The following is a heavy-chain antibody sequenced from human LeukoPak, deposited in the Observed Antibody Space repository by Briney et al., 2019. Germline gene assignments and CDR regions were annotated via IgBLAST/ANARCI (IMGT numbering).Heavy chain of an antibody. CDR2: IYPGDSDT. CDR1: GYSFTSYW. Sequence: GESLKISCKGSGYSFTSYWIGWVRQMPGKGLEWMGIIYPGDSDTRYSPSFQGQVTISADKSISTAYLQWSSLKASDTAMYYCARHSYYYDSSGPPWYFDLWGRGTLVTVSS. J-gene: IGHJ2*01. V-gene: IGHV5-51*01. D-gene: IGHD3-22*01. CDR3: ARHSYYYDSSGPPWYFDL.